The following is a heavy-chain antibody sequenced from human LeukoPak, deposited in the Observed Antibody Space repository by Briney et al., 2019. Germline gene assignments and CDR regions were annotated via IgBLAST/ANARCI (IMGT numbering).Heavy chain of an antibody. CDR2: ISTYNGNT. J-gene: IGHJ4*02. CDR1: GYTFNSYD. CDR3: ARVLRYDFWSAYYFDY. D-gene: IGHD3-3*01. V-gene: IGHV1-18*01. Sequence: ASVKISCKASGYTFNSYDISWVRQAPGQGLEWMAWISTYNGNTNYALKVQGRATMTTDTSTSTAYMELRSLRSDDTAVYYCARVLRYDFWSAYYFDYWGQGTLVTVSS.